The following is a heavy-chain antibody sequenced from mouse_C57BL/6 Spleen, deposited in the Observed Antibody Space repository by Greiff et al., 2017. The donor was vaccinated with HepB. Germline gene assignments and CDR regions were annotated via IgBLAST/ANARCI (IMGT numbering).Heavy chain of an antibody. CDR3: ARRGSYYGSSYFDY. J-gene: IGHJ2*01. CDR2: IYPGDGDT. V-gene: IGHV1-82*01. Sequence: QVQLQQSGPELVKPGASVKISCKASGYAFSSSWMNWVKQRPGKGLEWIGRIYPGDGDTNYNGKFKGKATLTADKSSSTAYMQLSSLTSEDSAVYFCARRGSYYGSSYFDYWGQGTTLTVSS. CDR1: GYAFSSSW. D-gene: IGHD1-1*01.